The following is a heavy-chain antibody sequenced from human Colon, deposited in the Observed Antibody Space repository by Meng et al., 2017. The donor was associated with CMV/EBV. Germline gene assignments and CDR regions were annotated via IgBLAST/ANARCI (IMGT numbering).Heavy chain of an antibody. D-gene: IGHD4-11*01. J-gene: IGHJ4*02. V-gene: IGHV1-2*02. CDR2: INTYSSGT. CDR3: ARAPYSGDHLTNDF. CDR1: GYTFTDYY. Sequence: ASVKVSCKASGYTFTDYYIHWVRQAPGQGLEWMGWINTYSSGTYYAQKFQGRVTMTRDTSITTAYMELGRLTSDDTAVYFCARAPYSGDHLTNDFWGQGTLVTVSS.